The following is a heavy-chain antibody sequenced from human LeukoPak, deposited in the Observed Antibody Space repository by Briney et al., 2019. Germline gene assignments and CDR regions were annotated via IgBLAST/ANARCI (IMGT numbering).Heavy chain of an antibody. V-gene: IGHV1-18*01. J-gene: IGHJ6*03. CDR3: ARGPSEYCSSTSCYIFRAQDYYYYYYMDV. Sequence: ASVKVSCKASGYTFTSYGISWVRQAPGQGLEWMGWISAYNGDTKYAQKLQGRVTMTRDTSISTAYMELSRLRYDDTAVYYCARGPSEYCSSTSCYIFRAQDYYYYYYMDVWGKGTTVTVSS. D-gene: IGHD2-2*02. CDR2: ISAYNGDT. CDR1: GYTFTSYG.